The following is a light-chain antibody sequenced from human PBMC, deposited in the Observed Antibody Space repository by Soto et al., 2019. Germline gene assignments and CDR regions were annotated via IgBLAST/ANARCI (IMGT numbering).Light chain of an antibody. V-gene: IGKV1-39*01. CDR1: QSISSY. J-gene: IGKJ1*01. CDR2: AAS. CDR3: QQSYSTPIT. Sequence: IQVTQSPSSLSASVGDRVTVTCRASQSISSYLSWYLQKPGKAPKLLIYAASTLQSGVPSRFSGSGSGTDFSLTISSLQPEDFATYYCQQSYSTPITFGQGTQLEIK.